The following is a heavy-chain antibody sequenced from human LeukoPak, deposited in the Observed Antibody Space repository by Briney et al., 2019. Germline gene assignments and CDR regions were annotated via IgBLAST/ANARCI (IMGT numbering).Heavy chain of an antibody. D-gene: IGHD3-22*01. CDR2: INQDGSEI. CDR1: GFTFSSYW. Sequence: GGSLRLSCAASGFTFSSYWMSWVRQAPGKGLEWVANINQDGSEIYYVDSVQGRFTISGVNAKNLLYLQMNSLRAEDTAVYYCSRYVFYYSDRSGTLFDYWGQGTLVTVSS. CDR3: SRYVFYYSDRSGTLFDY. V-gene: IGHV3-7*01. J-gene: IGHJ4*02.